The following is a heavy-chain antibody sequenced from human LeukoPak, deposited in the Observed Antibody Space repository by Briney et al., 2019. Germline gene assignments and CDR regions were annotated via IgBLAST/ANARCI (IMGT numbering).Heavy chain of an antibody. D-gene: IGHD6-19*01. V-gene: IGHV4-34*01. Sequence: SETLSLTCAVYGGSFSGYYWSWIRQPPGKGLEWIGEINHSGSTNYNPSLKSRVTISVGTSKNQFSLKLNSVTAADTAVYFCARGDSSGWYYFDYWGQGTLVTVSS. CDR3: ARGDSSGWYYFDY. CDR1: GGSFSGYY. CDR2: INHSGST. J-gene: IGHJ4*02.